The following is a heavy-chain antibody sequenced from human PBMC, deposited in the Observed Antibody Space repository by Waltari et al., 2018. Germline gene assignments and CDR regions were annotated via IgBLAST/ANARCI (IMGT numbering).Heavy chain of an antibody. D-gene: IGHD7-27*01. CDR3: IRPFEMGID. V-gene: IGHV3-73*01. J-gene: IGHJ4*02. Sequence: EVQLVESGGALVQPGGSLKLSCAASGLIFRDYAMHCARQASGKGPEWVGRIRSRTKGDATAYAEAVQGRFTISRDDSKNTAYLEMNSLKTDDTAVYYCIRPFEMGIDWGQGTLVTVSS. CDR1: GLIFRDYA. CDR2: IRSRTKGDAT.